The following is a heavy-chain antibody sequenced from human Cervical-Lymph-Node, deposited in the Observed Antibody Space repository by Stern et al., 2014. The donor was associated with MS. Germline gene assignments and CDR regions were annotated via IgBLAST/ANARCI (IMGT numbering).Heavy chain of an antibody. CDR2: IYWDDDK. J-gene: IGHJ5*02. V-gene: IGHV2-5*02. D-gene: IGHD2/OR15-2a*01. CDR3: AHRTSLPVILAYNWFDP. CDR1: GFSLSTRGVG. Sequence: ESGPTLVKPTQTLTLTCTFSGFSLSTRGVGVGWIRQTPGKAPEWLAIIYWDDDKRYSPSFKNRVTITKDTTKNQVVLAMTNVDPEDTATYFCAHRTSLPVILAYNWFDPWGQGILVTVSS.